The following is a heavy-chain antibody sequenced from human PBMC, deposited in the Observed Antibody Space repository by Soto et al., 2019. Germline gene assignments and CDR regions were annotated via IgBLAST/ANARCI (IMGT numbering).Heavy chain of an antibody. D-gene: IGHD3-3*01. CDR2: ISAYNGNT. CDR3: ARDRFGVVKHPSPFDP. CDR1: GYTFTSYG. Sequence: QVQLVQSGAEVKKPGASVKVSCKASGYTFTSYGIIWVRQAPGQGLEWMGWISAYNGNTNYAQKLQGRVTMTTDTSTSTAYMELRSLRSDDTAVYYCARDRFGVVKHPSPFDPWGQGTLVTVSS. J-gene: IGHJ5*02. V-gene: IGHV1-18*01.